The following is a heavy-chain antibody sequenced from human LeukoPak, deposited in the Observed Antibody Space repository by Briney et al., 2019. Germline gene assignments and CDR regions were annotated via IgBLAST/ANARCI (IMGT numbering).Heavy chain of an antibody. CDR1: GWTFTNYW. D-gene: IGHD4/OR15-4a*01. V-gene: IGHV3-7*01. CDR2: INQDGSEK. Sequence: GGSLRLSCAASGWTFTNYWMSWVRQAPGKGLEWVANINQDGSEKYYVDSVRGRFTISRDKAKNSLYVQMNSQREEDTAVYYCATYLRSGAIDCWGQGTLVTVSS. J-gene: IGHJ4*02. CDR3: ATYLRSGAIDC.